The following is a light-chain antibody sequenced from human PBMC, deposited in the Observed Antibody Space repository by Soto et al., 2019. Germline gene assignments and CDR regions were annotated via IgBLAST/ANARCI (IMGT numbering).Light chain of an antibody. Sequence: QSALTQPASVSGSPGQSIAISCTGTSSDVGGYNYVSWYQRHPGKTPKLIIYDVSNRPSGVSDRFSGSRSGNTASLTISGLQAEDEADYYCSSYTTSNTVVFGGGIKLTVL. CDR3: SSYTTSNTVV. J-gene: IGLJ3*02. V-gene: IGLV2-14*03. CDR2: DVS. CDR1: SSDVGGYNY.